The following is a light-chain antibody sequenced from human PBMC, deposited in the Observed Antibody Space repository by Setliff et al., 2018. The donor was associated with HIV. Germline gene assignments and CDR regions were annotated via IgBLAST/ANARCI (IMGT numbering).Light chain of an antibody. CDR1: SSDVGAWNF. CDR3: SSYTSSSTV. CDR2: DVS. Sequence: QSVLTQPASVSGSPGQSITISCTGSSSDVGAWNFVSWYQQHPGKAPKLIIYDVSYRPSGVSNRFSGSKSGNTASLTISRLQAEDEADYYCSSYTSSSTVFGTGTKVTVL. J-gene: IGLJ1*01. V-gene: IGLV2-14*03.